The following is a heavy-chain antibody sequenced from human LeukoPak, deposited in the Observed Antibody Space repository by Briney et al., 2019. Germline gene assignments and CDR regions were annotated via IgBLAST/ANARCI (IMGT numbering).Heavy chain of an antibody. D-gene: IGHD4-11*01. J-gene: IGHJ5*02. Sequence: GGSLRLSCAASGLTFRNYAMTWVRQAPGTGLEWVSTIAGDGTSTFYADSVRGRFTISRDNSKNMVYLQVSSLRAEDTAIYYCAKGGHYSVFDLSGQGTLVTVSS. V-gene: IGHV3-23*01. CDR3: AKGGHYSVFDL. CDR2: IAGDGTST. CDR1: GLTFRNYA.